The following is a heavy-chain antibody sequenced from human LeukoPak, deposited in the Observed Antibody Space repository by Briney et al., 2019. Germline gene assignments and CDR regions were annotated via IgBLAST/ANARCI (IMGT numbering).Heavy chain of an antibody. CDR1: GYTFTSYD. D-gene: IGHD6-6*01. CDR3: AKEEAPLPFIAARLGMDY. V-gene: IGHV1-8*01. Sequence: ASVKVSCKASGYTFTSYDINWVRQATGQGPEWMGWMNPNSGNTGYAEKFQGRVTMTRNTSISTAYMELSSLTSEDTAVYYCAKEEAPLPFIAARLGMDYWGQGTLVTVSS. J-gene: IGHJ4*02. CDR2: MNPNSGNT.